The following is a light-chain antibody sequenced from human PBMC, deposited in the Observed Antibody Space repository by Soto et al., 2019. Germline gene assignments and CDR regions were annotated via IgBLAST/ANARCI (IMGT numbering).Light chain of an antibody. Sequence: DIPMTQSPSTLSASVGDRVTITCRASQSISSWLAWYQQKPGKAPKLLIYKASSLESGVPSRFSGSGSGTEFTLTISSLQPDDFATYYCQQHNSYSGTFGQGTKVEIK. J-gene: IGKJ1*01. V-gene: IGKV1-5*03. CDR2: KAS. CDR3: QQHNSYSGT. CDR1: QSISSW.